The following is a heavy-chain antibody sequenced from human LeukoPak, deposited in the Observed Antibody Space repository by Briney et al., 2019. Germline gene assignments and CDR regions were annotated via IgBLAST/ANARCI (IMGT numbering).Heavy chain of an antibody. Sequence: GGSLRLSCAASGFTFSSYAMHWVRQAPGKGLEWVAVISYDGSNKYYADSVKGRFTISRDNSKNTLYLQMNSLRAEGTAVYYCARGRGLMIVEIHWGQGTLVTVSS. D-gene: IGHD3-22*01. CDR3: ARGRGLMIVEIH. CDR2: ISYDGSNK. J-gene: IGHJ4*02. CDR1: GFTFSSYA. V-gene: IGHV3-30*04.